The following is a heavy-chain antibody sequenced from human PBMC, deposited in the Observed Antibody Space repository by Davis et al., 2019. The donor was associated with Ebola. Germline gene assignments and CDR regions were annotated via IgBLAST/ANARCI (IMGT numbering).Heavy chain of an antibody. Sequence: GGSLRLSCAASGFTFSSYGMHWVRQAPGKGLEWVAVISYDGSNKYYADSVKGRFTISRDNSKNTLYLQMNSLRAEDTAVYYCAKDPSITAAFYYFDYWGQGTLVTVSS. D-gene: IGHD6-13*01. V-gene: IGHV3-30*18. CDR1: GFTFSSYG. J-gene: IGHJ4*02. CDR2: ISYDGSNK. CDR3: AKDPSITAAFYYFDY.